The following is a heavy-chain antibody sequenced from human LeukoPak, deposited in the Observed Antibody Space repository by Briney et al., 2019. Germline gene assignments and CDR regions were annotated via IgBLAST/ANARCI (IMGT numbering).Heavy chain of an antibody. V-gene: IGHV3-7*03. Sequence: GGSLRLSCAASGFTFSSQWMSWVRQAPGKGLEWVAKINQDGSAKSSMEAVKGRFTISRDNARSSLYLQMDSLRAEDTAVYYCAKGGYYDSSGYPLYYYYYGMDVWGQGTTVTVSS. CDR3: AKGGYYDSSGYPLYYYYYGMDV. J-gene: IGHJ6*02. CDR1: GFTFSSQW. CDR2: INQDGSAK. D-gene: IGHD3-22*01.